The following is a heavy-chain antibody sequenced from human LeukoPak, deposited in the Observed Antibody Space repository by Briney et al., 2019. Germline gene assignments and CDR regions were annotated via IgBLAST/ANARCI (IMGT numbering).Heavy chain of an antibody. V-gene: IGHV3-11*01. CDR2: ISRSGSTI. J-gene: IGHJ4*02. CDR1: GFTFSDYY. D-gene: IGHD3-22*01. CDR3: ARDLDLGYDSSGYYY. Sequence: GGSLRLSCAASGFTFSDYYMSWIRQAPGKGLEWVAYISRSGSTIYYADSVKGRFTISRDNAKNSLYLQMNSLRAEGTAVYYCARDLDLGYDSSGYYYCGQGTLATVSS.